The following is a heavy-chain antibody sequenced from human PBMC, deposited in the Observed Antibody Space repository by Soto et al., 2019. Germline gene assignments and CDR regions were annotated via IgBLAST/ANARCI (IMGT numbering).Heavy chain of an antibody. D-gene: IGHD4-17*01. CDR3: ARGYGGYFHWFDP. CDR1: GYTFTSYA. CDR2: INAGNGNT. J-gene: IGHJ5*02. Sequence: QVKRVQSGAEVKKPGASVKVSCKASGYTFTSYAMHWVRQAPGQRLEWMGWINAGNGNTKYSQKFQGRVTITRDTSASTAYMELSSLRSEDTAVYYCARGYGGYFHWFDPWGQGTLVTVSS. V-gene: IGHV1-3*01.